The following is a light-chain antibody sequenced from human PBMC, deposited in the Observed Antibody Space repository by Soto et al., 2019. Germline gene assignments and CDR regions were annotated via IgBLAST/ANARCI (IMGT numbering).Light chain of an antibody. CDR1: QGISNY. J-gene: IGKJ1*01. CDR3: QKYNSALWT. V-gene: IGKV1-27*01. Sequence: DIPMTQSPSSLSASVGDRVTITCRASQGISNYLAWYQQKPGKVPELLIYGASTLQSGVPSRFSGSGSGTDFTLTISSLQPEDVATYYCQKYNSALWTFGQGTKVEIK. CDR2: GAS.